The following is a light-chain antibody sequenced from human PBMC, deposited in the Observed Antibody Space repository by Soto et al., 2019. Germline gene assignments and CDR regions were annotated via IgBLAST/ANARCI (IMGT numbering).Light chain of an antibody. Sequence: QSVLTQPPSASGSPGQSVTISCTGTSSDVGGYNYVSWYQQHPGKAPKLMIYEGSKRPSGVPDRFSGSKSGNTASLTVSGLQAEDEADYYCSSYAGNNNVLFGGGSQLTVL. CDR1: SSDVGGYNY. CDR3: SSYAGNNNVL. CDR2: EGS. J-gene: IGLJ2*01. V-gene: IGLV2-8*01.